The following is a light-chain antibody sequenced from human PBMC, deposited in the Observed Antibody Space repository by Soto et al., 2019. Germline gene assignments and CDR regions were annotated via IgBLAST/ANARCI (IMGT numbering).Light chain of an antibody. CDR1: RGIGNA. J-gene: IGKJ1*01. CDR3: QQSHSAPWT. V-gene: IGKV1-27*01. CDR2: SAS. Sequence: DIQMTQSPSSLSASVGDRVTITCRPSRGIGNALAWYQQKPGTVPKLLIHSASTLQSGVPSRFSGSGSETDFTLTISSLQPEDFASYFCQQSHSAPWTFGQGTKVDI.